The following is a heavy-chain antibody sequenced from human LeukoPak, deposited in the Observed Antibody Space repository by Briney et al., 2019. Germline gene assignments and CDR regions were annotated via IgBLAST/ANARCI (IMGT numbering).Heavy chain of an antibody. V-gene: IGHV3-9*01. D-gene: IGHD3-9*01. J-gene: IGHJ4*02. CDR2: IGWDSGRL. CDR1: GFNFRDSA. Sequence: GGSLRLSCAASGFNFRDSAMHWLRQAPGKGLEWVSGIGWDSGRLDYAGSVKGRFTISRDNAGSTLFLEMTSLRREDTALYYCAKDIVASVLPGYYGGFDSWGQGTRVIVSS. CDR3: AKDIVASVLPGYYGGFDS.